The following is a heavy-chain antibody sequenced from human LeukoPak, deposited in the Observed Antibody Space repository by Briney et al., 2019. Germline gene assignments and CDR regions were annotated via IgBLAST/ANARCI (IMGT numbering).Heavy chain of an antibody. CDR2: ISLNGETT. CDR1: GFSVSSFG. CDR3: AQGFSSGWYPY. D-gene: IGHD6-19*01. Sequence: GGSLRLSCAVSGFSVSSFGMSWVRQAPGRGLEWISAISLNGETTWYADSVKGRFTISRDNSKNTLYLQLTSLRAEDTAVYYCAQGFSSGWYPYWGQGSLVSVSS. J-gene: IGHJ4*02. V-gene: IGHV3-23*01.